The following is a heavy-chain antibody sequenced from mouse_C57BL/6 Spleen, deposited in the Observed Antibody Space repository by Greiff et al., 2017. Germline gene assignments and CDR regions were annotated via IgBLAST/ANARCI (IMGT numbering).Heavy chain of an antibody. CDR2: IYPRSGNT. CDR1: GYTFTSYG. J-gene: IGHJ2*01. D-gene: IGHD2-4*01. V-gene: IGHV1-81*01. CDR3: ARWIYDYDEFDY. Sequence: VKLMESGAELARPGASVKLSCKASGYTFTSYGISWVKQRTGQGLEWIGEIYPRSGNTYYNEKFKGKATLTADKSSSTAYMELRSLTSEDSAVYFCARWIYDYDEFDYWGQGTTLTVSS.